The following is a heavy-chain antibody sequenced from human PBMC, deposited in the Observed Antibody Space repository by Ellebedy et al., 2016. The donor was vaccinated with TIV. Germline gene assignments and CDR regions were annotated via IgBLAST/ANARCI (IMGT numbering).Heavy chain of an antibody. D-gene: IGHD4-17*01. Sequence: AASVKVSCKASGYTFASYYIHWVRQAPGQGLEYVGIIDPSGGSTDYAQNFQGRVTMTRDTSTSTVSMELSSLTSEETAVYYCARLGKTVTRGGDYWGQGTLVTVSS. CDR1: GYTFASYY. V-gene: IGHV1-46*01. J-gene: IGHJ4*02. CDR3: ARLGKTVTRGGDY. CDR2: IDPSGGST.